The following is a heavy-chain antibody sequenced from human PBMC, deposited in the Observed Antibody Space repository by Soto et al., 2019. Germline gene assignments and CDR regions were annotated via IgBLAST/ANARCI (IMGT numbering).Heavy chain of an antibody. V-gene: IGHV4-30-4*01. Sequence: QVQLQESGPGLVKPSQTLSLTCTVSGGSISSGDYYWSWIRQPPGKGLEWIGYIYYSGSTYYNPSLKSRVTITVDTSKNRFSLKLSSVTAADTAVYYCARWGLTVTTHNWFDPWGQGTLVTVSS. CDR1: GGSISSGDYY. CDR2: IYYSGST. J-gene: IGHJ5*02. CDR3: ARWGLTVTTHNWFDP. D-gene: IGHD4-17*01.